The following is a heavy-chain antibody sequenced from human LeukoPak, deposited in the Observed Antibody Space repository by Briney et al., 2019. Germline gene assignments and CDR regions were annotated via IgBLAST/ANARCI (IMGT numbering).Heavy chain of an antibody. CDR1: GYTFTSYG. CDR3: ARVTAAAGLYYYYGMDV. Sequence: SVKVSCKASGYTFTSYGISWVRQAPGQGLEWMGRIIPILGIANYAQKFQGRVTITADKSTSTAYMELSSLRSEDTAVYYCARVTAAAGLYYYYGMDVWGQGTTVTVSS. CDR2: IIPILGIA. V-gene: IGHV1-69*04. J-gene: IGHJ6*02. D-gene: IGHD6-13*01.